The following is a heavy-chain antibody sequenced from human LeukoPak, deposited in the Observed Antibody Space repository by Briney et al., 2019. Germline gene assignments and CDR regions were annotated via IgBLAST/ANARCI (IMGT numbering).Heavy chain of an antibody. D-gene: IGHD6-6*01. CDR2: INPNSGGT. Sequence: ASVKVSCKASGYTSTGYYMHWVRQAPGQGLEWMGWINPNSGGTNYAQKFQGWVTMTRDTSISTAYMELSRLRSGDTAVYYCASQYSSSGSAFDYWGQGTLVTVSS. CDR1: GYTSTGYY. J-gene: IGHJ4*02. CDR3: ASQYSSSGSAFDY. V-gene: IGHV1-2*04.